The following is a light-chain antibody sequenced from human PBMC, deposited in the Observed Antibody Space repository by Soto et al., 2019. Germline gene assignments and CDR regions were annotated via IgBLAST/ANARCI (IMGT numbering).Light chain of an antibody. CDR2: DAF. CDR3: QQYNSFWT. V-gene: IGKV1-5*01. CDR1: QSISTW. J-gene: IGKJ1*01. Sequence: DIQMTQSPSTLSASVGDRVTINCRASQSISTWLAWYQQKPGKAPKLLIYDAFYLERGVPSRFSGSGSGTEFTLTFSSLQSDDLATYYCQQYNSFWTFGQGTKVDIK.